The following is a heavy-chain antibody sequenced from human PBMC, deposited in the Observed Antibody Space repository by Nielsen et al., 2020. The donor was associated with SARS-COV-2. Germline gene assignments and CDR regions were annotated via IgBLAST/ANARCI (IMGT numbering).Heavy chain of an antibody. V-gene: IGHV3-23*01. J-gene: IGHJ4*02. CDR1: GFTFSSYA. Sequence: GESLKTSCAASGFTFSSYAMSWVRQAPGKGLEWVSAISGSGGSTYYADSVKGRFTISRDNSKNTLYLQMNSLRAEDTAVYYCAKNTPDQHRDDYYDSSGYYLFVGWGQGTLVTVSS. D-gene: IGHD3-22*01. CDR2: ISGSGGST. CDR3: AKNTPDQHRDDYYDSSGYYLFVG.